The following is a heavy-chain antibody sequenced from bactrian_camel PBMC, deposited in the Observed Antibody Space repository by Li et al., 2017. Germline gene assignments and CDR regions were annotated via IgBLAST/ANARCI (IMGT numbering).Heavy chain of an antibody. CDR2: IYSGGQ. D-gene: IGHD3*01. CDR3: ASQPRGYDCYFRRNPADYDL. CDR1: GHTGRMYC. Sequence: VQLVESGGGLVQAGGSLRLSCGSSSGHTGRMYCMAWFRLAPGKEREGVARIYSGGQVYADSVKGRFTISQDDAKNTVYLRMDSLNPEDTAMYYCASQPRGYDCYFRRNPADYDLWGHGTQVTVS. J-gene: IGHJ6*01. V-gene: IGHV3S53*01.